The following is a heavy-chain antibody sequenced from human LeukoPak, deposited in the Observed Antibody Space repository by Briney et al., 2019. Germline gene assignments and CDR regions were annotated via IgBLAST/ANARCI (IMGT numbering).Heavy chain of an antibody. CDR1: GGTFSSYA. D-gene: IGHD2-2*01. CDR2: IIPIFGTA. V-gene: IGHV1-69*05. Sequence: SVKVSCKASGGTFSSYAISWVRQAPGQGLEWMGGIIPIFGTANYAQKFQGRVTITTDESTSTAYMELSSLRSEDTAVYYCARPDIVVVPAATVPADYYYYMDVWGKGTTVTVS. J-gene: IGHJ6*03. CDR3: ARPDIVVVPAATVPADYYYYMDV.